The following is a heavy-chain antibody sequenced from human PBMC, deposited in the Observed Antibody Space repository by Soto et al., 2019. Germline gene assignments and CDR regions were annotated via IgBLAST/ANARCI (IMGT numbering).Heavy chain of an antibody. J-gene: IGHJ4*02. D-gene: IGHD3-10*01. CDR1: GFTFSNFG. V-gene: IGHV3-30*04. CDR2: ISYAGSNT. CDR3: AREGALYYASGSYYESRDYFDH. Sequence: QVQLVESGGGVVQPGKSLRLSCAASGFTFSNFGFHWVRQAPGKGLEWVAAISYAGSNTFYADSVKGRFTISRDNARSTLFLQMNSPRAEDTAIYYCAREGALYYASGSYYESRDYFDHWGQGTLVTVSS.